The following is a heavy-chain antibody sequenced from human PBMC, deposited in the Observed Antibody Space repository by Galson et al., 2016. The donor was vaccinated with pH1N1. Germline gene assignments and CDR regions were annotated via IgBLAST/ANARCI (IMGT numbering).Heavy chain of an antibody. CDR2: IDPNSGTT. J-gene: IGHJ4*02. CDR1: GYNFNVYY. D-gene: IGHD3-9*01. V-gene: IGHV1-2*02. Sequence: SVKVSCKASGYNFNVYYMHWVRQAPGQGLQWMGWIDPNSGTTYYAQKFQGRVTMTRDTSISTAYMELSRLTSGDTALYYCARILRTLVFDYWGQGTLVTVSS. CDR3: ARILRTLVFDY.